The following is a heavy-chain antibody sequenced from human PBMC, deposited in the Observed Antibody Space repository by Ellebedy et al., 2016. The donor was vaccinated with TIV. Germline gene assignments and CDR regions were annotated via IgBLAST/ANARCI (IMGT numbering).Heavy chain of an antibody. D-gene: IGHD3-10*01. V-gene: IGHV1-2*02. CDR2: INPNSGGT. CDR1: AYAFTAYY. CDR3: ASITTYGSGSLIDY. Sequence: ASVKVSXXASAYAFTAYYMHWVRQAPGQGLEWMGWINPNSGGTNYAQKFQGGVTMTRDTSISTAYMELSRLRSDDTAVYYCASITTYGSGSLIDYWGQGTLVTVSS. J-gene: IGHJ4*02.